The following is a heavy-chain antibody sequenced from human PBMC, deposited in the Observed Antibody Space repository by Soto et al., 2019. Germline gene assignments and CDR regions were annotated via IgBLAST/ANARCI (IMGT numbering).Heavy chain of an antibody. V-gene: IGHV4-59*01. D-gene: IGHD3-9*01. CDR3: ARDSLTGRYGMDV. J-gene: IGHJ6*02. CDR2: IYYSGST. CDR1: GGSISSYY. Sequence: QVQLQESGPGLVKPSETLSLTCTVSGGSISSYYWTWIRQPPGKGLEWIGYIYYSGSTNYNPSLKRRVTLSVDTSKNPFALKLSSVTAADTAVYYCARDSLTGRYGMDVWGQGTTVTVSS.